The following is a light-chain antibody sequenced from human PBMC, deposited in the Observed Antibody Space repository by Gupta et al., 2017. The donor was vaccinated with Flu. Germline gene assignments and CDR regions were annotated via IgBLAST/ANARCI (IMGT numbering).Light chain of an antibody. J-gene: IGLJ1*01. Sequence: QSVLTQPPSVSGAPGQRVTISCTGSSSNIGAGYDVHWYQQLPGTAPKLLIYGNSNRPSAVPARFSGSKSGTSASLAITGLQAEDEADYYCQSYDSSLSGWGVFGTGTKVTVL. CDR3: QSYDSSLSGWGV. CDR2: GNS. V-gene: IGLV1-40*01. CDR1: SSNIGAGYD.